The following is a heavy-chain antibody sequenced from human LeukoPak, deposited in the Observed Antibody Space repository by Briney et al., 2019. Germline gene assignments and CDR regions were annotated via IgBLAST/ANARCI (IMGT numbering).Heavy chain of an antibody. Sequence: GGSLRLSYAASGFTFSSYAMSWVRQAPGKGLEWVSAISGSGGSTYYADSVKGRFTISRDNSKNTLYLQMNSLRAEDTAVYYCAKAPGHSIYYGAKGPFDYWGQGTLVTVSS. J-gene: IGHJ4*02. CDR2: ISGSGGST. CDR1: GFTFSSYA. CDR3: AKAPGHSIYYGAKGPFDY. D-gene: IGHD3-22*01. V-gene: IGHV3-23*01.